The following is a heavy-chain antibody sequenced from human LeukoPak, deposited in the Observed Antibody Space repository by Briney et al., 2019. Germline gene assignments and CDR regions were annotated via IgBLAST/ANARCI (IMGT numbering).Heavy chain of an antibody. Sequence: GGSLRLSCAASGFTFDDYAMHWVRQAPGKGLEWVSAISWNSGSIVYADSVKGRFTISRDNAKNSLYLQMNSLRAEDTGLYYCAKDRAWGSYRYGCDYWGQGTLVTVSS. CDR3: AKDRAWGSYRYGCDY. J-gene: IGHJ4*02. D-gene: IGHD3-16*02. V-gene: IGHV3-9*01. CDR1: GFTFDDYA. CDR2: ISWNSGSI.